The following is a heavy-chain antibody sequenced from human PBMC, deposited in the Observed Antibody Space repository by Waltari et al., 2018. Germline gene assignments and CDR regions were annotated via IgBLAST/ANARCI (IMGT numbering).Heavy chain of an antibody. CDR2: ITGSGGST. D-gene: IGHD3-10*01. CDR3: AKRRISMVY. J-gene: IGHJ4*02. V-gene: IGHV3-23*04. Sequence: EVQLVESGGGLVQPGGSLRLSCAASGFTFTNYAMTWVRQAPGKGLEWVSSITGSGGSTYSADSVKGRFTISRDNSKNTLYLQMNSLRAEDTAVYYCAKRRISMVYWGQGTLVTVSS. CDR1: GFTFTNYA.